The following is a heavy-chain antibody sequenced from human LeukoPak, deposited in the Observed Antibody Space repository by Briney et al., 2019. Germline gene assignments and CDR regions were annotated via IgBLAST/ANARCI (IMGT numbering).Heavy chain of an antibody. CDR1: GFTFSTYG. CDR2: ISYDGSNT. CDR3: AKELYGVNSGELDP. V-gene: IGHV3-30*18. J-gene: IGHJ5*02. D-gene: IGHD4-23*01. Sequence: PGGSLRLSCAASGFTFSTYGMHWVRQAPGKGLEWVAFISYDGSNTYSAGSVKGRFTISRDNSKNTLYLQMNSLRAEDTAVYYCAKELYGVNSGELDPWGQGTLVTVSS.